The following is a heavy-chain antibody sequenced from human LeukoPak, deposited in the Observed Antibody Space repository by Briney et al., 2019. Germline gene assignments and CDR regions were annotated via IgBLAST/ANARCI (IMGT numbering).Heavy chain of an antibody. Sequence: GASVKVSCKASGYTFTSYGISWVRQAPGQGLEWMGWISAYNGNTNYAQKFQGRVTMTRDTSISTAYMELSRLRSDDTAVYYCARDQIQLGGFDYWGQGTLVTVSS. CDR1: GYTFTSYG. V-gene: IGHV1-18*01. J-gene: IGHJ4*02. D-gene: IGHD5-18*01. CDR3: ARDQIQLGGFDY. CDR2: ISAYNGNT.